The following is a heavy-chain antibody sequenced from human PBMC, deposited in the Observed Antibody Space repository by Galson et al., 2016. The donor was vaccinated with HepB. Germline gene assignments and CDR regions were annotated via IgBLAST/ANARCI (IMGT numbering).Heavy chain of an antibody. D-gene: IGHD1-1*01. CDR3: ASPYHFGTFDV. J-gene: IGHJ3*01. CDR2: IYSSGRT. CDR1: GFTVSPNY. V-gene: IGHV3-53*01. Sequence: SLRLSCAASGFTVSPNYMTWVRQPPGKGLEWVSVIYSSGRTYYADSVKGRFTISRDNSKNTLYLQMNSLRAEDTAVYYCASPYHFGTFDVWGQGAMVTVSS.